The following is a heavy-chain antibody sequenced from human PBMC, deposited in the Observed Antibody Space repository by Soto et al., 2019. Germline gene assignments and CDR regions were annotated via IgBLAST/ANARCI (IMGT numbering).Heavy chain of an antibody. CDR3: ARERAPDIGFDS. Sequence: GGSLRLSCAASGFTFNKFAMGWVRQAPGKGLEWVSYISERGDGTHYTDSVKGRFTISRDNAKNSVFLQMDSLRVEDSAIYYCARERAPDIGFDSWGQGTLVTVSS. CDR1: GFTFNKFA. J-gene: IGHJ5*01. D-gene: IGHD5-12*01. V-gene: IGHV3-11*01. CDR2: ISERGDGT.